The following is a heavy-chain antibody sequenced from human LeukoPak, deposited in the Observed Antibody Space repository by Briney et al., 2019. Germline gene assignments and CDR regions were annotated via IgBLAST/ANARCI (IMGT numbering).Heavy chain of an antibody. V-gene: IGHV1-2*02. CDR2: INPNSGGT. J-gene: IGHJ4*02. Sequence: ASVKVSCKASGYTFTGYYMHWVRQAPGQGLEWMGWINPNSGGTNYAQKFQGRVTMTRDTSISTAYMELSRLRSDDTAVYYCARNRGLIAVALNPDYWGQGTLVTVSS. D-gene: IGHD6-19*01. CDR1: GYTFTGYY. CDR3: ARNRGLIAVALNPDY.